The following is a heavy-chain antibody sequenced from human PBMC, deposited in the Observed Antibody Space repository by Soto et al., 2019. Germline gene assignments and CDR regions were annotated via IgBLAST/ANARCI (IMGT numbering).Heavy chain of an antibody. D-gene: IGHD2-21*01. Sequence: QVHLQESGPGLVKPSETLSLTCTVSGGSISSDYWTWVRQPPGKGLEWIGYRYYSGTAKYNSSLKSRVTISVDTSKNQLYLKLSSVTVADTAVYYCARLSVADWFDPWGQVIQVTVSS. V-gene: IGHV4-59*01. CDR1: GGSISSDY. CDR2: RYYSGTA. CDR3: ARLSVADWFDP. J-gene: IGHJ5*02.